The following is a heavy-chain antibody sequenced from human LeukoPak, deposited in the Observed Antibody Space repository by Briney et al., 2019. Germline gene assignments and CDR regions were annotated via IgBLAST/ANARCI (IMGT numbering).Heavy chain of an antibody. Sequence: GGSLRLSCVVSGFTFRTYSMNWVRQAPGKGLEWVGFIRSKAYGGTTEYAASVKGRFTISRDDSKSIAYLQMNSLKTEDTAVYYCTSEVGAAFDYWGQGTLVTVSS. CDR2: IRSKAYGGTT. J-gene: IGHJ4*02. V-gene: IGHV3-49*02. CDR1: GFTFRTYS. CDR3: TSEVGAAFDY. D-gene: IGHD1-26*01.